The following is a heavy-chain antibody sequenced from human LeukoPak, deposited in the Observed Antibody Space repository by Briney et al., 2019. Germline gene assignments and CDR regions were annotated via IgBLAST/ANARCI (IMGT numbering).Heavy chain of an antibody. CDR3: ARDLEYYDSSGYPLGHYMDV. CDR1: GGTFSSYA. V-gene: IGHV1-69*05. J-gene: IGHJ6*03. CDR2: IIPIFGTA. D-gene: IGHD3-22*01. Sequence: ASVKVSCKASGGTFSSYAISWVRQAPGQGLEWMGGIIPIFGTANYAQKFQGRVTITTDESTSTAHMELSSLRSEDTAVYYCARDLEYYDSSGYPLGHYMDVWGKGTTVTVSS.